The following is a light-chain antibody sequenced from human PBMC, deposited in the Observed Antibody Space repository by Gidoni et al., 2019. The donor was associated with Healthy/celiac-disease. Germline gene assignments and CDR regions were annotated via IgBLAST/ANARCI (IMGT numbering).Light chain of an antibody. V-gene: IGLV3-21*04. CDR1: NIGSKS. Sequence: SYVLTQPPSVSVAPGKPARITCGGKNIGSKSVHWYQQKPGQAPVLVIYYDSDRPSGIPERFSGSNSGNTATLTISRVEAGDEADYYCQVWDSSSDHDVVFGGGTKLTVL. CDR2: YDS. J-gene: IGLJ2*01. CDR3: QVWDSSSDHDVV.